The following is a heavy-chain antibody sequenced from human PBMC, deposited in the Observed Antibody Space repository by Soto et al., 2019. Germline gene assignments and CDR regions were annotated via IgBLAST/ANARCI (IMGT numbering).Heavy chain of an antibody. CDR3: ASDVGARSWYYYDGMDV. J-gene: IGHJ6*02. Sequence: QVQLVQSGAEVKKPGASVKVSCKASGYTFTSYGISWVRQAPGQGLEWMGWISAYNGNTNYAQKLQGRVTMTTDTTTSTAYMELRSLRSDDTAVYYCASDVGARSWYYYDGMDVWGQGTTVTVSS. CDR2: ISAYNGNT. D-gene: IGHD6-13*01. CDR1: GYTFTSYG. V-gene: IGHV1-18*01.